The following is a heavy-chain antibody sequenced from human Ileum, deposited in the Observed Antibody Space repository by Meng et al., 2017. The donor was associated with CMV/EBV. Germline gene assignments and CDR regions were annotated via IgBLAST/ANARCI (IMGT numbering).Heavy chain of an antibody. Sequence: LGRSCAASGWTLSSYWLHWVRQAPGKGLVWVSRINSDGSSTSYADFVKGRFTLSRDNAKNTLYLQMNSLRDDDTAVYYCVVSSPRHEYWGQGTLVTVSS. D-gene: IGHD3-10*01. CDR1: GWTLSSYW. CDR3: VVSSPRHEY. V-gene: IGHV3-74*01. J-gene: IGHJ4*02. CDR2: INSDGSST.